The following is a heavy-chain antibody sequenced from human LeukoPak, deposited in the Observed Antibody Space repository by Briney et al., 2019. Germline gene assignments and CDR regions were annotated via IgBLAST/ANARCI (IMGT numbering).Heavy chain of an antibody. CDR1: GFTFSSYA. Sequence: HTGGSLRLSCAASGFTFSSYATSWVRQAPGKGLEWVSAISGSGGSAYYADSVKGRFTISRDNSKNTLYLQMNSLRAEDTAVYYCAKTLVYAPLYDYWGQGTLVTVSS. D-gene: IGHD2-8*01. CDR2: ISGSGGSA. J-gene: IGHJ4*02. V-gene: IGHV3-23*01. CDR3: AKTLVYAPLYDY.